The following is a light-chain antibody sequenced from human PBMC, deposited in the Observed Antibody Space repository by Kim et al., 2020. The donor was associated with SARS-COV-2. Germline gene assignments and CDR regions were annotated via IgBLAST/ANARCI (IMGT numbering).Light chain of an antibody. CDR3: LQGTHWPKT. Sequence: ASLSCRSSQSLVNRDGNTYLNWLQQRPGQSPRLLVYQISKRASGVPDRFSGSGSGNDFTLKISGVEAEDVGIYYCLQGTHWPKTFGQGTKLEI. CDR2: QIS. CDR1: QSLVNRDGNTY. J-gene: IGKJ2*01. V-gene: IGKV2-30*01.